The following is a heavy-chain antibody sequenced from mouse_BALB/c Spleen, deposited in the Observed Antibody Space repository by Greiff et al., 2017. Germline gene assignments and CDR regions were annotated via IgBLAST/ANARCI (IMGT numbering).Heavy chain of an antibody. J-gene: IGHJ3*01. CDR1: GDSITSGY. CDR3: ASSTMITTGFAY. V-gene: IGHV3-8*02. D-gene: IGHD2-4*01. CDR2: ISYSGST. Sequence: EVQLQESGPSLVKPSQTLSLTCSVTGDSITSGYWHWFRKFPGNNLEYMGYISYSGSTYYNPPLKSRISITRDKAKNQYYLQLNSVTTEDTATYYCASSTMITTGFAYWGQGTLVTVSA.